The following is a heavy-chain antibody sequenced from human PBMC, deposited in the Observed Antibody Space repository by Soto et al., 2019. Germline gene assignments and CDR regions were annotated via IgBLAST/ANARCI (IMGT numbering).Heavy chain of an antibody. CDR3: AKMTRGYTYGLDY. J-gene: IGHJ4*02. CDR2: ISFDGSDI. CDR1: GFTFRSYG. V-gene: IGHV3-30*18. Sequence: QLVESGGGVVQPGRSLRLSCETSGFTFRSYGMHGVRQAPGKGLEWVAVISFDGSDIYYADSVRGRFTISRDNSKSTLHLQMNRLRAEDTAVYYCAKMTRGYTYGLDYWGQGTLVTVSS. D-gene: IGHD5-12*01.